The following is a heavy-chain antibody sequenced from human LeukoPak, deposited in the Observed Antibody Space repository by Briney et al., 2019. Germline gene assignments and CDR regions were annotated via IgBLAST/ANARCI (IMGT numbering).Heavy chain of an antibody. V-gene: IGHV3-23*01. J-gene: IGHJ4*02. D-gene: IGHD2-21*02. CDR3: AKDGLLAYCGGDCYKGPPYYFDY. CDR2: VSGSGSGT. Sequence: GESLRLSCAASGFSFTTYAITWVRQAPGKGLEWISAVSGSGSGTYYADSVKGRFTISRDNSKNTLYLQMNSLRAEDTAVYYCAKDGLLAYCGGDCYKGPPYYFDYWGQGTLVTVSS. CDR1: GFSFTTYA.